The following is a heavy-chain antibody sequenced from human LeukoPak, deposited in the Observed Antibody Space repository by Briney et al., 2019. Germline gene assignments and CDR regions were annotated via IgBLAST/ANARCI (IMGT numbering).Heavy chain of an antibody. CDR1: GFTFSSYS. V-gene: IGHV3-21*01. CDR3: ANHLACGSTSCPPFDY. D-gene: IGHD2-2*01. J-gene: IGHJ4*02. CDR2: ISNSGSYI. Sequence: NPGGSLRLSCAASGFTFSSYSMTWVRQAPGKGLEWVSSISNSGSYIYYADSVKGRFPISRDNAKNSLYLQMNSLRAEDTAVYYCANHLACGSTSCPPFDYWGQGTLVTVSS.